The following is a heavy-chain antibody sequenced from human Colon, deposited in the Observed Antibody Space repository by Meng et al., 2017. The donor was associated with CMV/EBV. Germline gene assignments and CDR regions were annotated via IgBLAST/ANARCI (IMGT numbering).Heavy chain of an antibody. J-gene: IGHJ4*02. D-gene: IGHD2-2*02. CDR2: INPNSGGT. Sequence: ASVKVSCKTSGYSFTGFHMHWVRQAPGQGLEWMGWINPNSGGTMYAPRFQGRVTMTRDSSISTAYMELRRLGSDDTAVYYCASLPFPYCTTSTCYNSGDYWGQGTLVTVSS. CDR1: GYSFTGFH. CDR3: ASLPFPYCTTSTCYNSGDY. V-gene: IGHV1-2*02.